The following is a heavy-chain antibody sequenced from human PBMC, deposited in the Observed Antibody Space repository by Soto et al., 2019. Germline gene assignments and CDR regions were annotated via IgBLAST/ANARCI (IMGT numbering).Heavy chain of an antibody. CDR2: ISYDGSDK. D-gene: IGHD3-16*01. CDR1: GFTFSSYG. Sequence: QVQLVESGGVVVQPGRSLRVSCAASGFTFSSYGMNWVRQAPGKELEWVAIISYDGSDKYYADYVTVRFTISRDNSKNTLYLQMHSLRAEYTAVYYCATNPESYAWGSEGYFDYWGQGTLVTVSS. CDR3: ATNPESYAWGSEGYFDY. V-gene: IGHV3-30*03. J-gene: IGHJ4*02.